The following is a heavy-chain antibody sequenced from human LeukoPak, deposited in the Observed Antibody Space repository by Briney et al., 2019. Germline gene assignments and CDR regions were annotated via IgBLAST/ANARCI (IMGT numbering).Heavy chain of an antibody. CDR3: ARDLVPPSLYNWRYLGGAFDY. J-gene: IGHJ4*02. V-gene: IGHV4-38-2*02. Sequence: SETLSLTCTVSGYSITSGNFWGWIRQPPGKGLEWIWSINHGGTTYYNPSLSSRIVMSVETSKNQFSLRLTSLTAADTAMYYCARDLVPPSLYNWRYLGGAFDYWGQGTLVPVSS. D-gene: IGHD1-20*01. CDR1: GYSITSGNF. CDR2: INHGGTT.